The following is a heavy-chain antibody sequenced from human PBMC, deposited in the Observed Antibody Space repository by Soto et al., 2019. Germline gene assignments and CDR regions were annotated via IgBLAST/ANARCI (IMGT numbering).Heavy chain of an antibody. V-gene: IGHV1-69*13. CDR2: IIPIFGTA. CDR3: ARVRWRYYYYGMDV. Sequence: SVKVSCKASGGTFSSYSISWVRQAPGQGLEWMGGIIPIFGTANYAQKFQGRVTITADESTSTAYMELSSLRSEDTAVYYCARVRWRYYYYGMDVWGQGTTVTVSS. J-gene: IGHJ6*02. CDR1: GGTFSSYS. D-gene: IGHD3-3*01.